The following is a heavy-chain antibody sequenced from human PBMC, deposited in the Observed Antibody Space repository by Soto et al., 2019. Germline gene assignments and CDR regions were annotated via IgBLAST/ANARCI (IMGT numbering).Heavy chain of an antibody. V-gene: IGHV3-53*01. CDR1: GFTVSNNY. J-gene: IGHJ4*02. CDR2: IYSGGYT. CDR3: ATQRGGGGY. D-gene: IGHD6-25*01. Sequence: EVQLVESGGGLIQPGGSLRLSCAVSGFTVSNNYMSWVRQAPGKGLEGVSVIYSGGYTAYGDSVKGRFTISRDNSKNTLFLKLNGLRADARAGFFWATQRGGGGYWGQGTLVTVSS.